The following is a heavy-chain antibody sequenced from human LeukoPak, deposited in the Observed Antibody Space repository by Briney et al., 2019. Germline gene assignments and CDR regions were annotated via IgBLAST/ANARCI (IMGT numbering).Heavy chain of an antibody. J-gene: IGHJ4*02. CDR2: ISYDGSNK. Sequence: PGGSLRLSCAASGFTFSSYAMHWVRQAPGKGLEWVAVISYDGSNKYYADSVKGRFTISRDNSKNTLYLQMNSLRAEDTAVYYCARAPAVAGLFDYWGQGTLVTVSS. CDR3: ARAPAVAGLFDY. CDR1: GFTFSSYA. D-gene: IGHD6-19*01. V-gene: IGHV3-30-3*01.